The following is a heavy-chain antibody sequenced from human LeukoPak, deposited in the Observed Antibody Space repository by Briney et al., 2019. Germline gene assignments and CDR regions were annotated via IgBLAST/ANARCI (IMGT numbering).Heavy chain of an antibody. Sequence: GGSLRLSCAASGFTVSSNYMSWVRQAPGKGLEWVSVIYSGGSTYFADSVKGRFTISRDNSKNTLYLQMNSLRAEDTAVYYCARAGDSSGNLNYWGQGTLVTVSS. CDR1: GFTVSSNY. CDR2: IYSGGST. D-gene: IGHD3-22*01. V-gene: IGHV3-53*01. J-gene: IGHJ4*02. CDR3: ARAGDSSGNLNY.